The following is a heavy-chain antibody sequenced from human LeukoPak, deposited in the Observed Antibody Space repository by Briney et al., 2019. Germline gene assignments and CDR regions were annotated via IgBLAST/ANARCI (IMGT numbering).Heavy chain of an antibody. CDR1: GFTFSSYA. CDR2: ISYDGSNK. V-gene: IGHV3-30*04. J-gene: IGHJ6*03. D-gene: IGHD3-10*01. Sequence: PGRSLRLSCAPSGFTFSSYAMHWVRQAPGKGLEWVAVISYDGSNKYYADSVKGRFTISRHNSKNTLYLQMNSLRVEDTAVYYCAREAQTDVYYYMDVWGKGTTVTVSS. CDR3: AREAQTDVYYYMDV.